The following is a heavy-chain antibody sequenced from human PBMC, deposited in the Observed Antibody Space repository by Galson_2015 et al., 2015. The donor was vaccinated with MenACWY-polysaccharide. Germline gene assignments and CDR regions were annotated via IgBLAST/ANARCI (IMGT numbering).Heavy chain of an antibody. V-gene: IGHV3-23*01. CDR2: ISGSGGST. J-gene: IGHJ4*03. Sequence: SLRLSCAASGFSFSTYAMSWVRQAPGKGLEWVSGISGSGGSTYYADSVKGRFTISRDNSKNTLFLQMNSLRAEDTAVYYCAKDRGSYRNFDYWGQGTTVTVSS. CDR3: AKDRGSYRNFDY. D-gene: IGHD1-26*01. CDR1: GFSFSTYA.